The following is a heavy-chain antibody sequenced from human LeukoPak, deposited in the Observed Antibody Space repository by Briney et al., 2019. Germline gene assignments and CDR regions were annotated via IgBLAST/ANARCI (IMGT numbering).Heavy chain of an antibody. D-gene: IGHD2-2*01. CDR2: ISGSGSTT. Sequence: GGSLRLSCAASGFTFSTYAMRWVRQAPGKGLEWVSAISGSGSTTFYADSVKGRCTISRDNSENTLYLQMNSLTAEDTAVYYCAREGCSSTSCYGAFFDYWGQGTLVTVSS. J-gene: IGHJ4*02. CDR1: GFTFSTYA. CDR3: AREGCSSTSCYGAFFDY. V-gene: IGHV3-23*01.